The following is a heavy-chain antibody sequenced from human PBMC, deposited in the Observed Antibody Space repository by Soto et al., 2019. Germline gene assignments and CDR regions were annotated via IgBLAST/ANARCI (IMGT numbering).Heavy chain of an antibody. V-gene: IGHV1-69*13. CDR2: IVPIYRTA. CDR1: GGIFSSYR. Sequence: SVKVSCKASGGIFSSYRFNWVRQARGQGLEWLGGIVPIYRTADYAQKFQGRVTITADESTRTVYMELSSLKSQDTALYYCARDSGAKLSSSWGQGTLVTVSS. CDR3: ARDSGAKLSSS. J-gene: IGHJ4*02. D-gene: IGHD6-13*01.